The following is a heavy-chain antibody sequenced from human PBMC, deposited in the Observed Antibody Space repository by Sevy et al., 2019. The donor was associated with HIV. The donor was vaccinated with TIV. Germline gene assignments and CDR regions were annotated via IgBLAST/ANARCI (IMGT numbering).Heavy chain of an antibody. CDR3: ARDGGYSVNFLPSGY. V-gene: IGHV3-23*01. Sequence: GGSLRLSCAASGFTFSNYVMNWVRQAPGKGLEWVSVISHGGGTTYYADSVKGRFTISRDDSKNTLYLQMSSLRAGDTAVYYCARDGGYSVNFLPSGYWGQGTLVTVSS. CDR2: ISHGGGTT. D-gene: IGHD3-10*02. J-gene: IGHJ4*02. CDR1: GFTFSNYV.